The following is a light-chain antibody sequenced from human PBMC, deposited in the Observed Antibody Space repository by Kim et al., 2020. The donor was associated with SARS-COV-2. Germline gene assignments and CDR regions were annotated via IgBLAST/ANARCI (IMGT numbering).Light chain of an antibody. CDR3: QQLNSYPPT. CDR1: QGISGY. CDR2: AAS. J-gene: IGKJ2*01. V-gene: IGKV1-9*01. Sequence: IQLTQSPSSLSASVGDRVTITCRTSQGISGYLAWFQQQPGKAPKLLIYAASTLQGGVPSRFSGSGSGTEFTLTIGSLQPEEFATYYCQQLNSYPPTFGQGTKLEI.